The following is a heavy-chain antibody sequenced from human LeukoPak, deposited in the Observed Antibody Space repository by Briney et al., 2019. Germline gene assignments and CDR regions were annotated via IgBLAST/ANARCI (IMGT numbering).Heavy chain of an antibody. V-gene: IGHV1-69*04. J-gene: IGHJ4*02. CDR2: IIPILGIA. D-gene: IGHD3-22*01. CDR3: ARADLNYYDSSGYSGNYFDY. Sequence: ASVKVSCKASGGTFSSYAISWVRQAPGQGLEWMGRIIPILGIANYAQKFQGRVMITADKSTSTAYMELSSLRSEDTAVYYCARADLNYYDSSGYSGNYFDYWGQGTLVTVSS. CDR1: GGTFSSYA.